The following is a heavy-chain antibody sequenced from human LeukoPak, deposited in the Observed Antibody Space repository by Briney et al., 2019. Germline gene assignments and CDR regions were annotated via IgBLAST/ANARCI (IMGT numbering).Heavy chain of an antibody. CDR3: ACSSSTYTWYFDY. CDR1: GFTFSSYA. J-gene: IGHJ4*02. Sequence: QTGGSLRLSCAASGFTFSSYAMSWVRQAPGKGLEWVSAISGSGGSTYYADSVKGRFTISRDNSKNTLYLQMHSLRAEDTAVYYCACSSSTYTWYFDYWGQGTLVTVSS. D-gene: IGHD2-2*01. V-gene: IGHV3-23*01. CDR2: ISGSGGST.